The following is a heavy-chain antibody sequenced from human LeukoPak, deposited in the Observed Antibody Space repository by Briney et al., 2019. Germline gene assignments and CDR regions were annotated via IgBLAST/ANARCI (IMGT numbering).Heavy chain of an antibody. CDR2: IKSWPDGGTI. J-gene: IGHJ4*02. V-gene: IGHV3-15*07. D-gene: IGHD1-14*01. Sequence: GGSLRLSCAGSGFIFSKAWMNWVRQGPGKGLEWVGRIKSWPDGGTIDYAAPVKGRFTISRDDSRNTVYLQMNSLNSEDTAMYYCATGGYDLDYWGQGTLVTVSS. CDR1: GFIFSKAW. CDR3: ATGGYDLDY.